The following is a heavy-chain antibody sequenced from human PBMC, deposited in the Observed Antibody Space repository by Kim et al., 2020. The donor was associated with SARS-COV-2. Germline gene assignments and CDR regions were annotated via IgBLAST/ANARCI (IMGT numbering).Heavy chain of an antibody. V-gene: IGHV1-46*01. CDR3: ARERLKSFDY. D-gene: IGHD3-16*01. CDR2: ST. Sequence: STSYAQKFQGRVTMTRDTSTSTVYMELSSLRSEDTAVYYCARERLKSFDYWGQGTLVTVSS. J-gene: IGHJ4*02.